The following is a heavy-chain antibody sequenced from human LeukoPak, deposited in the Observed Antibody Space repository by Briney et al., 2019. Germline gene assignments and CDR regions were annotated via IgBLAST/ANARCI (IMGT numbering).Heavy chain of an antibody. J-gene: IGHJ4*02. V-gene: IGHV3-74*03. CDR1: GFSFSKSW. CDR3: ARELTQARPTTVDY. D-gene: IGHD1-14*01. CDR2: INTDGTDI. Sequence: PGGSLRLSCVASGFSFSKSWMHWVRQAPGKGLLWVSRINTDGTDIKFADSVEGRFTISRVNAKNTLYLQMHTLSAEDTAVYYCARELTQARPTTVDYWGQGTLVTVSS.